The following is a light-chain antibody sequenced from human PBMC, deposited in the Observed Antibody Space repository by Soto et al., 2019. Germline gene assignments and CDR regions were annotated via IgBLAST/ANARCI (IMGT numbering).Light chain of an antibody. CDR3: QSYDSSLSGVV. CDR1: SSNIGADYH. CDR2: GNT. J-gene: IGLJ2*01. V-gene: IGLV1-40*01. Sequence: QPVLTQPPSVSGAPGQRVTISCTGSSSNIGADYHVHWYQHLPGTAPKLLIYGNTDRPSGVPDRFSGSKSGTSASLAITGLQAVDEADYYCQSYDSSLSGVVFGGGTKLTVL.